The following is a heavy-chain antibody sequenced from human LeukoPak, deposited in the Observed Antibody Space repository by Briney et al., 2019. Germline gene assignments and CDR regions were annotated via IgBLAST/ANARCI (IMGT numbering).Heavy chain of an antibody. V-gene: IGHV3-48*04. CDR3: ARAAGYNYGYGDY. CDR2: ISSGSSAL. J-gene: IGHJ4*02. Sequence: GGSLRLSCAASGFTFSSYGMNWVRQAPGKGLEWVAYISSGSSALNYADSVKGRFTISRDNAKNSLYLQMNSLRAEDTAVYYCARAAGYNYGYGDYWGQGTLVSVSS. CDR1: GFTFSSYG. D-gene: IGHD5-18*01.